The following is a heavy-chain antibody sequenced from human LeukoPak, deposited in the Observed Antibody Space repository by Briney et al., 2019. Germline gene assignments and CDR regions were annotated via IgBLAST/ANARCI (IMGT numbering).Heavy chain of an antibody. Sequence: ASVKVSCKASGYTFTSFYMNWVRQAPGQGLEWMGKINPIGGSTTYAQKFQGRVTMTRDTSTSTVYMELSSLRFEDTAVYYCAREGGLLWFGELMPFDYWGQGTLVTLSS. CDR1: GYTFTSFY. V-gene: IGHV1-46*01. CDR2: INPIGGST. J-gene: IGHJ4*02. CDR3: AREGGLLWFGELMPFDY. D-gene: IGHD3-10*01.